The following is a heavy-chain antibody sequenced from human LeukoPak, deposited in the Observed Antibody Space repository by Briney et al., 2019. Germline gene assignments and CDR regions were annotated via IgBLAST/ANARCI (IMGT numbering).Heavy chain of an antibody. V-gene: IGHV1-2*02. J-gene: IGHJ5*02. D-gene: IGHD2/OR15-2a*01. CDR3: ARGGGYSFSFFDP. CDR1: GYTFTGYY. Sequence: ASVKVSFKASGYTFTGYYLHWVRQAPGQGLEYMGWINPNSGGTKYAENFQGRVTMTRDTSISTAFMELSRLRSDDTAVYYCARGGGYSFSFFDPWGQGTLVTVSS. CDR2: INPNSGGT.